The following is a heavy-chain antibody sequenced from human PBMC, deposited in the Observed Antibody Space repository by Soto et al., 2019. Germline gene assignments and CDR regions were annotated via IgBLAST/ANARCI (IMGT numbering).Heavy chain of an antibody. V-gene: IGHV5-51*01. CDR2: IYPGDSDT. CDR1: VYSFTSYW. D-gene: IGHD1-1*01. Sequence: GESLKISCKGSVYSFTSYWIGWVRQMPGKCLEWMGIIYPGDSDTXXSPSFQGXXPISAYKSISTXYLQWXSLKASDTAXYYCASGRADDWTEMGWGQGTLVTVSS. J-gene: IGHJ4*02. CDR3: ASGRADDWTEMG.